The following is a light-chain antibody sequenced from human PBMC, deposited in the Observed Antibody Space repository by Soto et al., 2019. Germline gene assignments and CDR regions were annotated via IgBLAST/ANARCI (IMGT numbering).Light chain of an antibody. CDR2: KAS. V-gene: IGKV1-5*03. J-gene: IGKJ1*01. Sequence: DIQMTQSPSTLSASVGDRVTITCRASQSISSWLAWYQQKPGKAPKVLIYKASSLESGVPSRVSGSGSGTEFTLTIRSLQPDDFATYYCQQYNSYSWTFGQGTKVEIK. CDR1: QSISSW. CDR3: QQYNSYSWT.